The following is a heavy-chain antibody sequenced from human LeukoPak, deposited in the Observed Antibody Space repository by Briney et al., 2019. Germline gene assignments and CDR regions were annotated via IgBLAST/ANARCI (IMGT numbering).Heavy chain of an antibody. V-gene: IGHV1-2*02. D-gene: IGHD3-10*01. Sequence: ASVKVSCKASLDTFTGYYMHWVRQAPGQGLEWMGWINPNSGGTNYAQKFQGKVTMSRDTSISTAYVELSRLRSDDTAVYYCARGVLLWFGELNYFDYWGQGTLVTVSS. J-gene: IGHJ4*02. CDR2: INPNSGGT. CDR3: ARGVLLWFGELNYFDY. CDR1: LDTFTGYY.